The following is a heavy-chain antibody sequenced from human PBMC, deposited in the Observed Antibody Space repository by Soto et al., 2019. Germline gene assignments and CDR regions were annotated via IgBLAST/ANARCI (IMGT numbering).Heavy chain of an antibody. CDR2: ISWNSGSI. V-gene: IGHV3-9*01. CDR3: AKGATMVRGVKYYYHYYYMDV. Sequence: VQLVESGGGLVQPGRSLRLSCAASGFTFDDYAMHWVRQAPGKGLEWVSGISWNSGSIGYADSVKGRFTISRDNAKNSLYLQMNSRGAEDAALYYCAKGATMVRGVKYYYHYYYMDVWGKGTTVTVSS. CDR1: GFTFDDYA. J-gene: IGHJ6*03. D-gene: IGHD3-10*01.